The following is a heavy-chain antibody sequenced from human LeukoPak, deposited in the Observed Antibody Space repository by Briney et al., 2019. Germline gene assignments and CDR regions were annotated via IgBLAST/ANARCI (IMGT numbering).Heavy chain of an antibody. CDR2: ISGSGGST. V-gene: IGHV3-23*01. CDR1: GFTFSSYA. D-gene: IGHD2-2*01. Sequence: PGGSLRLSCAASGFTFSSYAMSWVRQAPGKGLEWVSAISGSGGSTYYADSVKGRFTISRDNSKNTLYLQMNSLRAEDTAVYYCAKEGFAPTIVVVPAAYAFWGQGTLVTVSS. J-gene: IGHJ1*01. CDR3: AKEGFAPTIVVVPAAYAF.